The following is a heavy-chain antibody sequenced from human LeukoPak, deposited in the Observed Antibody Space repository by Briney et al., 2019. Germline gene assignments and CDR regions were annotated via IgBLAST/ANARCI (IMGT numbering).Heavy chain of an antibody. D-gene: IGHD6-19*01. CDR1: GYTFTSYG. V-gene: IGHV1-18*01. CDR3: ARGGNSGWRTPNDDY. Sequence: ASVKVSCKASGYTFTSYGITWVRQAPGQGLEWMGWSSPHNGNTNYAQKFQGRVTMTTDTSTSTVYMELRSLRSGDTAVYYCARGGNSGWRTPNDDYWGQGTLVIVSS. CDR2: SSPHNGNT. J-gene: IGHJ4*02.